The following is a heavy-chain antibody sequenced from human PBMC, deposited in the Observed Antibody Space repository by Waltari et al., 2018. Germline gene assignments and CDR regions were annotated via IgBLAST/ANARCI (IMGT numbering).Heavy chain of an antibody. V-gene: IGHV1-18*01. CDR1: GYSFTNYG. CDR2: ISAYNGNR. J-gene: IGHJ4*02. CDR3: ASGITGLYYFDY. D-gene: IGHD3-3*01. Sequence: QVHLLQSGPEVKKPGASVKVSCKASGYSFTNYGISWVRQAPGQGLEWMGWISAYNGNRNYAQKLQGRVTMTTDTSTRTAYMELSSLRSEDTAVYYCASGITGLYYFDYWGRGTLVTVSS.